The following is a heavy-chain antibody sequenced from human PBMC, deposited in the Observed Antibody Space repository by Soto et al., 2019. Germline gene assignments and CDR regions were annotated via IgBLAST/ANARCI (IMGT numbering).Heavy chain of an antibody. CDR2: ISSGGGTT. J-gene: IGHJ6*01. V-gene: IGHV3-23*04. CDR1: GFSFRNYA. D-gene: IGHD3-3*01. CDR3: AKLKGGLGRFYGMDA. Sequence: DEQLVESGGGSPQPGESLRLSCAASGFSFRNYAMTWVRQSPGKGLEWVSLISSGGGTTNYADSVKGRFSISRDNSQNMLYLQMNGLRGEDTALYYCAKLKGGLGRFYGMDAWGQGTMVIVSS.